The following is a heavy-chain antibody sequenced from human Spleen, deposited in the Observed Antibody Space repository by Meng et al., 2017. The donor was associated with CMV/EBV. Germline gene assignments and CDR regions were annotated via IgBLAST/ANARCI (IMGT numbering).Heavy chain of an antibody. CDR2: IRNDGTVK. CDR3: AKDWPRNWFDP. J-gene: IGHJ5*02. V-gene: IGHV3-30*02. CDR1: GFTFRKYD. Sequence: GGSLRLSCAASGFTFRKYDMHWVRQAPGKGLEWVATIRNDGTVKNYADSVKGRFTISRDNSKNTLYLQMNSLRAEDTAVYSCAKDWPRNWFDPWGQGTLVTVSS.